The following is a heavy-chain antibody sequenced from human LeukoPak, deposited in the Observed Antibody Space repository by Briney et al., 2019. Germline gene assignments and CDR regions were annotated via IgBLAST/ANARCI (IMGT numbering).Heavy chain of an antibody. CDR2: IYYSGST. CDR1: GDSISSSSYY. CDR3: ARRTVGATQTAAFDV. Sequence: SETLSLTCTVSGDSISSSSYYWGWIRQPPRKGLEWIGSIYYSGSTYYNPSLKSRVTISVDTSKNQFSLKLSSVTAADTAVYYCARRTVGATQTAAFDVWGQGTMVTVSS. J-gene: IGHJ3*01. D-gene: IGHD1-26*01. V-gene: IGHV4-39*01.